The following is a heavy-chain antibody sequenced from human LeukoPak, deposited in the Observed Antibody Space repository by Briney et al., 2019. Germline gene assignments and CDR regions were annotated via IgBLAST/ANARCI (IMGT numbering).Heavy chain of an antibody. CDR1: GYSFNSYW. V-gene: IGHV5-51*01. J-gene: IGHJ6*03. CDR2: IYPGDSDT. CDR3: ARVGIYYYYYTDV. Sequence: GESLQISCKGSGYSFNSYWIGWVRQMPGKGLEWMGIIYPGDSDTRYSPSFQGQVTISADKSISTAYLQWSSLKASDTAMYYCARVGIYYYYYTDVWGKGTTVTVSS.